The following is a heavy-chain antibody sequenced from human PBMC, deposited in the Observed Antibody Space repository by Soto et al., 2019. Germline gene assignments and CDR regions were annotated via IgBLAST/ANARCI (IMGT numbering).Heavy chain of an antibody. Sequence: GGSLRLSCVASGFTFSDYYMDWVRQAPGKGLEWVSAISGSGGSTYYADSVKGRFTISRDNSKNTLYLQMNSLRAEDTAVYYCAKLTRRPGWGQGTLVTVSS. J-gene: IGHJ4*02. CDR2: ISGSGGST. V-gene: IGHV3-23*01. CDR3: AKLTRRPG. CDR1: GFTFSDYY. D-gene: IGHD1-20*01.